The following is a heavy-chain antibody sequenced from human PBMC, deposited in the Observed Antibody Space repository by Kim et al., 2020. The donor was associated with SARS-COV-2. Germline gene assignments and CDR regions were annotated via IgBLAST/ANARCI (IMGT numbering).Heavy chain of an antibody. V-gene: IGHV3-48*02. CDR2: ISSSSSTI. Sequence: GGSLRLSCAASGFTFSSYSMNWVRQAPGKGLEWVSYISSSSSTIYYADSVKGRFTISRDNAKNSLYLQMNSLRDEDTAVYYCARDEGYGSGDYYYGMDVWGQGTTVTVSS. CDR3: ARDEGYGSGDYYYGMDV. D-gene: IGHD3-10*01. CDR1: GFTFSSYS. J-gene: IGHJ6*02.